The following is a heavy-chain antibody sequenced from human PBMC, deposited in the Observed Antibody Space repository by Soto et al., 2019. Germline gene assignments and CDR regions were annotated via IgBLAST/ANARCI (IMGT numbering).Heavy chain of an antibody. CDR1: GFTFNSFA. CDR3: VKGRRAAGNTLKAVGMDV. V-gene: IGHV3-64D*06. CDR2: ISGNGGAT. D-gene: IGHD6-13*01. Sequence: GGSLRLSCSASGFTFNSFAMHWVRQAPGKGLEYVSAISGNGGATYYADSAKGRFTISRDNSKNTLYFQMSSLGADDMAVYYCVKGRRAAGNTLKAVGMDVWGQGTTVTVSS. J-gene: IGHJ6*02.